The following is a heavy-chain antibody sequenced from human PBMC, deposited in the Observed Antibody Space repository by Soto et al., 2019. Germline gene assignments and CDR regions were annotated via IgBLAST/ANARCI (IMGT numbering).Heavy chain of an antibody. D-gene: IGHD2-21*02. Sequence: QLQLQESGPGLVKPSETLSLTCTVSGGSISSSSYYWGWIRQPPGKGLEGIGSIYYSGSTYYNPCLKSRVIISVATSKNRFALTLISVTDADTAVDYCASIYCGGDCYLPNGLFYYYGMDVWGQGTTVTVSS. V-gene: IGHV4-39*01. J-gene: IGHJ6*02. CDR1: GGSISSSSYY. CDR3: ASIYCGGDCYLPNGLFYYYGMDV. CDR2: IYYSGST.